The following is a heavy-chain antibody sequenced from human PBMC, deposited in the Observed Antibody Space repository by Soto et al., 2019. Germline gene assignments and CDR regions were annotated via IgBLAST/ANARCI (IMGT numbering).Heavy chain of an antibody. V-gene: IGHV3-13*01. D-gene: IGHD6-13*01. CDR1: GFTFSGFD. J-gene: IGHJ1*01. CDR2: IGTAGDT. Sequence: PGGSLRLSCEASGFTFSGFDMHWVRQPTGKGLEWVSSIGTAGDTYYAVSGKDRFTISRDNAKNSLSLQMNSLRAGDMDVYFCAKSQAIGTHFFASWGQGTQVTVSS. CDR3: AKSQAIGTHFFAS.